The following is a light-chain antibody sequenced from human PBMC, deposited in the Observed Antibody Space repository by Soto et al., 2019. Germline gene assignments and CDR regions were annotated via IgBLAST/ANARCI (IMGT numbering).Light chain of an antibody. CDR1: QSINTRS. CDR3: QQYVASPYT. J-gene: IGKJ2*01. Sequence: DIVLTQSPGTLSLSPGERATLSCGASQSINTRSLARYQQKPGQAPRRLIYDASSRATGIPDRFSASGSETDFNLTISSLEPEDFAVYYCQQYVASPYTFGQVTKVDIK. V-gene: IGKV3-20*01. CDR2: DAS.